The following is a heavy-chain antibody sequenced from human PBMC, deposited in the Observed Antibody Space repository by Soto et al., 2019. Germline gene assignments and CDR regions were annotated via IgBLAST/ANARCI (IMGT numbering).Heavy chain of an antibody. Sequence: SETLSLTCSFSVASITSGDYYCNWIRQPPGKGLEWIGYISDSGSTYYNPSLKGRVTISLDTSKNQFSVNLSSVTDADTAVYYCARELTGYSYGPGEVYWGQGTLVNVSS. CDR3: ARELTGYSYGPGEVY. J-gene: IGHJ4*02. D-gene: IGHD5-18*01. CDR2: ISDSGST. CDR1: VASITSGDYY. V-gene: IGHV4-30-4*01.